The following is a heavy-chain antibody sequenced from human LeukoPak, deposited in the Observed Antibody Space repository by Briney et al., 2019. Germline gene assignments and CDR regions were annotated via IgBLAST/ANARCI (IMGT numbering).Heavy chain of an antibody. D-gene: IGHD2-2*01. V-gene: IGHV3-11*01. CDR1: GFTFSDYY. CDR2: ISSSHTTI. Sequence: GGSLTLSCPASGFTFSDYYMSWIRQAPAKGLEGVSYISSSHTTIYYADSVKGRFIISRDNAKNSLYLQMDSLRAEDTAVYYCAPYCSSNRCYPHYFNYWGQGTLVTVSS. J-gene: IGHJ4*02. CDR3: APYCSSNRCYPHYFNY.